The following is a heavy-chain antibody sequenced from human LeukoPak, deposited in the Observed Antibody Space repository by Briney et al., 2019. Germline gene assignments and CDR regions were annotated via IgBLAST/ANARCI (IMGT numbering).Heavy chain of an antibody. CDR1: GFTFSTYG. CDR2: ISPSGDIT. V-gene: IGHV3-23*01. D-gene: IGHD7-27*01. J-gene: IGHJ3*01. Sequence: QPGRSLRLSCAASGFTFSTYGMNWVRQAPGKGLEWVSGISPSGDITYYADSVMGRFSISRDNPKSTVSLQMSSLRAEDTALYYCVRDLHWGGFDVWGQGTMVTVSS. CDR3: VRDLHWGGFDV.